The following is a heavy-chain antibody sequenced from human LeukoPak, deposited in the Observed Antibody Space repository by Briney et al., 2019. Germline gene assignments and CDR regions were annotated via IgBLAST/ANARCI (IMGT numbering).Heavy chain of an antibody. CDR3: AKDRSRYYYDSSGYAPGAFDI. J-gene: IGHJ3*02. V-gene: IGHV3-23*01. CDR1: RFTFSSYA. D-gene: IGHD3-22*01. CDR2: ISGSGGST. Sequence: GGSLRLSCSASRFTFSSYAMHWVRQAPGKGLEWVSAISGSGGSTYYADSVKGRFTISRDNSKNTLYLQMNSLRAEDTAVYYCAKDRSRYYYDSSGYAPGAFDIWGQGTMVTVSS.